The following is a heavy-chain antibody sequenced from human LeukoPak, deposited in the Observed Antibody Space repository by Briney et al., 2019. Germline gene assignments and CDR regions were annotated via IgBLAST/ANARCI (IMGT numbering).Heavy chain of an antibody. CDR2: ISPSGGAI. CDR1: GFTFDDYG. CDR3: ASGIRERGFDY. D-gene: IGHD1-1*01. V-gene: IGHV3-20*04. J-gene: IGHJ4*02. Sequence: GGALRLSCAASGFTFDDYGMSWVRQGPGKGLDWVASISPSGGAILYAESLRGRFTISKDNAKNSLFLQMNTLRAEDTAVYFCASGIRERGFDYWGQGTLVTVSS.